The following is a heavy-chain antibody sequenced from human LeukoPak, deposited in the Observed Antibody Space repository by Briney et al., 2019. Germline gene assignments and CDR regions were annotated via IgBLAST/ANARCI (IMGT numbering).Heavy chain of an antibody. V-gene: IGHV3-23*01. CDR2: ISGSGDNT. J-gene: IGHJ4*02. CDR3: AKGGGTAVTSAANY. D-gene: IGHD4-17*01. CDR1: GFTFSSYA. Sequence: GGSLRLSCAASGFTFSSYAMSWVRQAPGKGLEWVSSISGSGDNTYYADSVKDRFSISRGNSKTTVSLQMNSLRAEDTAVYYCAKGGGTAVTSAANYWGQGTLVTVSS.